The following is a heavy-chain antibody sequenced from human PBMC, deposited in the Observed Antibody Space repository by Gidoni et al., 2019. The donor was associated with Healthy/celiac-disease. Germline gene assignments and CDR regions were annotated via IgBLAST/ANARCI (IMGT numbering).Heavy chain of an antibody. CDR1: GGTFSSYT. CDR2: IIPILGIA. V-gene: IGHV1-69*08. Sequence: QVQLVQSGAEVKKPGSSVKVSCKASGGTFSSYTISWVRQAPGQGLEWMGRIIPILGIANYAQKFQGRVTITADKSTSTAYMELSSLRSEDTAVYYCARDYYDISGIWGWGQGTLVTVSS. J-gene: IGHJ4*02. CDR3: ARDYYDISGIWG. D-gene: IGHD3-22*01.